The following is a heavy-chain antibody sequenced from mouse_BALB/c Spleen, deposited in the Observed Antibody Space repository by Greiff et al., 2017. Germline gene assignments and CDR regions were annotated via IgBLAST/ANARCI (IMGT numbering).Heavy chain of an antibody. CDR2: IDPYNGGT. CDR3: ARQGDYYRYGEGYYFDY. V-gene: IGHV1S135*01. D-gene: IGHD2-14*01. Sequence: EVQLQQPGAELVKPGASVKVSCKASGYSFTDYNMYWVKQSHGKSLEWIGYIDPYNGGTSYNQKFKGKATLTVDKSSSTAFMHLNSLTSEDSAVYYCARQGDYYRYGEGYYFDYWGQGTTLTVSS. CDR1: GYSFTDYN. J-gene: IGHJ2*01.